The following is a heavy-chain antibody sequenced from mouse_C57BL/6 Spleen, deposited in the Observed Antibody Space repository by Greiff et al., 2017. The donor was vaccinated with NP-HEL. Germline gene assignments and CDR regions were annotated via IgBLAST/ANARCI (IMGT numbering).Heavy chain of an antibody. CDR1: GYTFTSYT. D-gene: IGHD3-3*01. Sequence: QVQLQQSGAELARPGASVKMSCKASGYTFTSYTMHWVKQRPGQGLEWIGYINPSSGYTKYNQKFKDKATLTADKSSSTAYMQLSSLTSEDSAVYYCAREGTYNWFAYWGQGTLVTVSA. CDR2: INPSSGYT. CDR3: AREGTYNWFAY. J-gene: IGHJ3*01. V-gene: IGHV1-4*01.